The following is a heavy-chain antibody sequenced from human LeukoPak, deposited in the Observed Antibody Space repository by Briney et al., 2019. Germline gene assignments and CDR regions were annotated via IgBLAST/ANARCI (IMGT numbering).Heavy chain of an antibody. V-gene: IGHV4-59*01. CDR3: GRHDYGDYLNWFDP. D-gene: IGHD4-17*01. Sequence: SETLSLTCTGSGGAISSYYWSWIRQPPGKGLEWIGYIYYSGSTNYNPSLKSRVTISVDTSKNQFSLKLSSVTAADTAVYYCGRHDYGDYLNWFDPWGQGTLVTVSS. J-gene: IGHJ5*02. CDR2: IYYSGST. CDR1: GGAISSYY.